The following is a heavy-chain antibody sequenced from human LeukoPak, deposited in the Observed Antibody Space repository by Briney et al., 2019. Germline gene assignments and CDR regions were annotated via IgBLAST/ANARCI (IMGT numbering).Heavy chain of an antibody. J-gene: IGHJ4*02. CDR3: ARDEGYSYGYAY. CDR2: IIPIFGTA. Sequence: SVKVSCKASGGTFSSYAISWVRQAPGQGLEWMGRIIPIFGTANYAQKFQGRVTITTDESTRTAYMELSSLRSEDTAVYYCARDEGYSYGYAYWGPGTLVTVSS. D-gene: IGHD5-18*01. V-gene: IGHV1-69*05. CDR1: GGTFSSYA.